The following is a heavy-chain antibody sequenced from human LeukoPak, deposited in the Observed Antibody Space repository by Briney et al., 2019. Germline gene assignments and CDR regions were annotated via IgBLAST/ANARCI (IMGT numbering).Heavy chain of an antibody. V-gene: IGHV1-2*02. CDR3: ARDRSELRFFDWFLDF. J-gene: IGHJ4*02. Sequence: ASVKVSCKASGYTFTGYQMHWVRQAPGQRLEWMGWMNPNSGGTNYAQKFQGRVTMTRDTSISTAYMELSRLTSDETAVYYCARDRSELRFFDWFLDFWGQGTLVTVSA. CDR1: GYTFTGYQ. D-gene: IGHD3-9*01. CDR2: MNPNSGGT.